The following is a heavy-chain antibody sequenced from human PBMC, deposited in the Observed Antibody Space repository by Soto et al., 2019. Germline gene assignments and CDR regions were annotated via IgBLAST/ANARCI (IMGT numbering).Heavy chain of an antibody. V-gene: IGHV3-74*01. D-gene: IGHD4-17*01. J-gene: IGHJ6*02. Sequence: GGSLRLSCAASGFTFSSYWMHWVRQAPGKGLVWVSRINSDGSSTSYADSVKGRFTISRDNAKNTLYLQMNSLRAEDTAVYYCARGPTTVVTYYYGMDVWGQGTTVTVSS. CDR1: GFTFSSYW. CDR3: ARGPTTVVTYYYGMDV. CDR2: INSDGSST.